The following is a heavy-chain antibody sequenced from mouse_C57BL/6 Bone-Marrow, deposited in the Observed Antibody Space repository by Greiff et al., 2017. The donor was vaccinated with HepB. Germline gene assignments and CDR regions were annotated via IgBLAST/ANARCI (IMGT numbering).Heavy chain of an antibody. J-gene: IGHJ2*01. Sequence: EVKLVESGGGLVKPGGSLKLSCAASGFTFSDYGMHWVRQAPEKGLEWVAYISSGSSTIYYADTVKGRFTISRDNAKNTLFLQITSLRSEDTAMYYCARHYDGYSFDYWGQGTTLTVSS. V-gene: IGHV5-17*01. CDR2: ISSGSSTI. CDR3: ARHYDGYSFDY. D-gene: IGHD2-3*01. CDR1: GFTFSDYG.